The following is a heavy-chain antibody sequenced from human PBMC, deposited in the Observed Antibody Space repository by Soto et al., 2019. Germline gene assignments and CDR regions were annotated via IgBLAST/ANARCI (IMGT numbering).Heavy chain of an antibody. CDR1: GFTFSSYG. D-gene: IGHD2-2*02. CDR3: AREYTAWPLAYGLDV. CDR2: ISSRSDI. V-gene: IGHV3-21*01. J-gene: IGHJ6*02. Sequence: GGSLRLSCAASGFTFSSYGMHWVRQAPGKGLEWVSSISSRSDIYYANSVKGRFTISRDNAKNSVSLQMNSLRAEDTAVYYCAREYTAWPLAYGLDVWGQGTTVTVSS.